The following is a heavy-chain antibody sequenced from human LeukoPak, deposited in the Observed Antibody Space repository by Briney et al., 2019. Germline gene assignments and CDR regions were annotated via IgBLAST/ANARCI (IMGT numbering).Heavy chain of an antibody. CDR1: EFSVGSNY. CDR3: ARATWDPNYYYYMDV. V-gene: IGHV3-66*01. CDR2: IYSGGST. D-gene: IGHD1-26*01. J-gene: IGHJ6*03. Sequence: GGSLRLSCAASEFSVGSNYMTWVRQAPGKGLEWVSLIYSGGSTYYADSVKGRFTISRDNSKNTLYLQTNSLRAEDTAVYFCARATWDPNYYYYMDVWGKGTTVTISS.